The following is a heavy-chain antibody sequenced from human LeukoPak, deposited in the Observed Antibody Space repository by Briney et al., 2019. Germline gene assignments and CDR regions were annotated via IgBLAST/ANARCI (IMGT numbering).Heavy chain of an antibody. V-gene: IGHV1-18*01. CDR3: ARCGIIVGGVARPFGACFDY. D-gene: IGHD6-6*01. CDR1: GYTCTSYG. Sequence: GASVKVSCKASGYTCTSYGISWVRQAPGQGLEWMGWISGYNGHTNYAQNLQGRVTMTTDTSTSTAYMELRSLRSDDTAVYYCARCGIIVGGVARPFGACFDYWGQGPLVTVSS. J-gene: IGHJ4*02. CDR2: ISGYNGHT.